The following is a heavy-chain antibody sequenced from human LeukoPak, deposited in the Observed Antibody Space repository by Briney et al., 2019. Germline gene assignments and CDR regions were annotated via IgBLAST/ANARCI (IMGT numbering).Heavy chain of an antibody. CDR1: GGPISIYY. CDR2: ISNSGGH. V-gene: IGHV4-4*07. D-gene: IGHD6-6*01. Sequence: SETLSLLCTVSGGPISIYYWRWVRHPAGKGLEGIGRISNSGGHNYNPSLKSRVTMSVDTAKNQFSLKLRSVTAADTAVYFCARHMYSTSSALDFWGQGTLVTVSS. J-gene: IGHJ4*02. CDR3: ARHMYSTSSALDF.